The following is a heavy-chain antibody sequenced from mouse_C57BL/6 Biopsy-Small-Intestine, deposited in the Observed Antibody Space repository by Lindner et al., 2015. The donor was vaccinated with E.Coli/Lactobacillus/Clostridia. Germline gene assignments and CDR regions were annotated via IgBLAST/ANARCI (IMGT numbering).Heavy chain of an antibody. V-gene: IGHV1-59*01. CDR2: ISAYNSNT. Sequence: SVKVSCKTSGYNFVSHGISWVRQAPGQGLEWMGWISAYNSNTNYAHKFQGRVTMTTDTSTNTGYVELRSLRSDDTAVYYCARSPNMVTTNGYLDYWGQGTLVTVSS. J-gene: IGHJ4*01. CDR3: ARSPNMVTTNGYLDY. CDR1: GYNFVSHG. D-gene: IGHD2-13*01.